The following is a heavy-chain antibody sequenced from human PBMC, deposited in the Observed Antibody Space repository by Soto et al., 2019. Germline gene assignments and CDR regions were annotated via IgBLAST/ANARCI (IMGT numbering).Heavy chain of an antibody. J-gene: IGHJ5*02. V-gene: IGHV4-59*01. CDR1: NGSFGSYY. D-gene: IGHD6-13*01. CDR3: ARVGRLMTAASLLDA. CDR2: IYYSGST. Sequence: SETLSLTCTISNGSFGSYYWTWVRQPPGKGLEWIGHIYYSGSTNYNPSLKSRLTLSLDTSKNKFSLKLTSVTAADTAVYYCARVGRLMTAASLLDAWGQGTLVTVSS.